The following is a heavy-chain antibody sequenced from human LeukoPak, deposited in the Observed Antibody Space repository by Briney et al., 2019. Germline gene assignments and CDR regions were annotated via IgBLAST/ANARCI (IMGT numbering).Heavy chain of an antibody. CDR1: GFTFSSYE. CDR2: ISSSGSNT. D-gene: IGHD3-22*01. CDR3: AGDYYDSSGYFLGVY. Sequence: GGSLRLSCAASGFTFSSYEMYWVRRAPGKGLEWVSYISSSGSNTYYADSVRGRFTISRDNAKNSLYLQMNSLRAEDTAVYYCAGDYYDSSGYFLGVYWGQGTLVTVSS. J-gene: IGHJ4*02. V-gene: IGHV3-48*03.